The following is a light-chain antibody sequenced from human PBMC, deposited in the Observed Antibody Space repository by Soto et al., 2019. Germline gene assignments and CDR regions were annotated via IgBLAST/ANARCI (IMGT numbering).Light chain of an antibody. J-gene: IGKJ5*01. Sequence: TQSPSTLSASVGDRATLPCRASQSVSSNKLAWYQQKPGQAPRLLIYAASSRATGIPARFSGSGSGTDFTLTISSLEPEDFAVYYCQQRSNWLITFGQGTHWRL. CDR1: QSVSSNK. V-gene: IGKV3D-20*02. CDR2: AAS. CDR3: QQRSNWLIT.